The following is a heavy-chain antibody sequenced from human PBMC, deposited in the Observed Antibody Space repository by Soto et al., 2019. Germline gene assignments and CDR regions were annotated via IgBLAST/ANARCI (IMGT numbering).Heavy chain of an antibody. D-gene: IGHD6-19*01. CDR3: AKTSGWYNLGFQDWYFDL. V-gene: IGHV3-23*01. CDR1: GFTFSSYA. Sequence: GGSLRLSCAASGFTFSSYAMSWVRQAPGKGLEWVSAISGSGGSTYYADSVKGRFTISRDNSKNTLYLQMNSLRAEDTAVYYCAKTSGWYNLGFQDWYFDLWGRGTLVTVSS. J-gene: IGHJ2*01. CDR2: ISGSGGST.